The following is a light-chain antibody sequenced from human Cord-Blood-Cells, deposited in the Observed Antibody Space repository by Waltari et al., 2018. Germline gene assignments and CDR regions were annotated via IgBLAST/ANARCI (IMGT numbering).Light chain of an antibody. CDR1: SSDVGSYNL. CDR3: CSYAGSSTWV. Sequence: QSALTQPASVSGSPGQSITISCTGTSSDVGSYNLVSWYQQHPGKAHKLMIYEGSKRPSGVSNRFSGSKSGNTASLTISGLQAEDEADYYCCSYAGSSTWVFGGGTKLTAL. CDR2: EGS. J-gene: IGLJ3*02. V-gene: IGLV2-23*01.